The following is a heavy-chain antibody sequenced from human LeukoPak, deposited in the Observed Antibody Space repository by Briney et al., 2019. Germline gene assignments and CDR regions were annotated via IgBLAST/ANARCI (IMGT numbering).Heavy chain of an antibody. CDR1: GFTFSNAW. J-gene: IGHJ5*02. CDR3: ATDFYDTT. D-gene: IGHD3-22*01. CDR2: IRSNSDGGTI. V-gene: IGHV3-15*07. Sequence: GGSLRLSCATSGFTFSNAWMNWVRQDPGKGLEWVGRIRSNSDGGTIDYAAPVKGRFTLSRDDSKTTLYLQMNSLQTEDTAVYYCATDFYDTTWGQGTLVTVSS.